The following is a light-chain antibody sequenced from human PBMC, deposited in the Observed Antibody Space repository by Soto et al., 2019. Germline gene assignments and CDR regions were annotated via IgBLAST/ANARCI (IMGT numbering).Light chain of an antibody. V-gene: IGLV2-8*01. CDR1: SSDIGNYNR. Sequence: QSVLTQPASVSGSPGQSITISCTGTSSDIGNYNRVFWYQHRPGRAPTLIISEVSKRPSGVPDRFSGSKSGNTASLTVSGLQPEDEADYYCTSYAGGNNYVVFGGGTKLTVL. CDR2: EVS. CDR3: TSYAGGNNYVV. J-gene: IGLJ2*01.